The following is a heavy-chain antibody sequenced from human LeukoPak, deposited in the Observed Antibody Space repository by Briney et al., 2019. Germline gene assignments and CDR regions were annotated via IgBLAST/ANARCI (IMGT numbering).Heavy chain of an antibody. D-gene: IGHD2-15*01. V-gene: IGHV3-21*01. Sequence: GGSLRLSCAASGFTFSSYAMAWVRQAPGKGLEWVSSISSSSSYIYYADSVKGRFTISRDNAKNSLYLQMNSLRAEDTAVYYCARDRISTSSSKTDYWGQGTLVTVSS. CDR1: GFTFSSYA. CDR2: ISSSSSYI. CDR3: ARDRISTSSSKTDY. J-gene: IGHJ4*02.